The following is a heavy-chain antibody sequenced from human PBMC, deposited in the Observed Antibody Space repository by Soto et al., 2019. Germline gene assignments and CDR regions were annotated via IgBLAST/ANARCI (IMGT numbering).Heavy chain of an antibody. CDR1: GYSFTSLD. J-gene: IGHJ4*02. CDR3: ARGVSAGVDY. V-gene: IGHV1-8*01. CDR2: MQPSTGRT. Sequence: ASVKVSCKASGYSFTSLDINWVRQTAGQGLEWMGWMQPSTGRTGYAQKFQGRVTMTRDTSINTAYMELTTLTSDDTAFYYCARGVSAGVDYWGQGTLVTVSS. D-gene: IGHD1-26*01.